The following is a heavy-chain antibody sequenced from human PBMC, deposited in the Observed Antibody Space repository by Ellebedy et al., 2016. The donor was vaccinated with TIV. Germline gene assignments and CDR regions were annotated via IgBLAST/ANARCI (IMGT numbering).Heavy chain of an antibody. CDR1: GGSISNYY. Sequence: SETLSLXCTVSGGSISNYYWAWIRQPAGKGLEWIGHIQASGNTNSNPSLKSRVTMSVDTSKKQFSLKMTSVTAADTAIYYCARDGWTCSSASCQFDPWGQGTLVIVSS. J-gene: IGHJ5*02. CDR3: ARDGWTCSSASCQFDP. CDR2: IQASGNT. D-gene: IGHD2-2*01. V-gene: IGHV4-4*07.